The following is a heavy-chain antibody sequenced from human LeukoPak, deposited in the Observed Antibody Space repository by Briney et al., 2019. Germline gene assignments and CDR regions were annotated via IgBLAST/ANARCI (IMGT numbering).Heavy chain of an antibody. V-gene: IGHV4-4*07. CDR2: IYTSGST. J-gene: IGHJ3*02. Sequence: SETLSLTCTVSGGSISSYYWSWIRQPAGKGLEWIGRIYTSGSTNYNPSLKSRVTMSVDTSKNQFSLKLSSVTAAGTAVYYCARLSLGSSSSTDAFDIWGQGTMVTVSS. D-gene: IGHD6-6*01. CDR3: ARLSLGSSSSTDAFDI. CDR1: GGSISSYY.